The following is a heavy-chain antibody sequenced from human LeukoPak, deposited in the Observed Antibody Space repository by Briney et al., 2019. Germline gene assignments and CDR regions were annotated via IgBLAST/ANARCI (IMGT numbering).Heavy chain of an antibody. CDR1: GYTFTGYY. CDR2: INPNSGGT. CDR3: ARGRRRDGYSSDY. Sequence: ASVKVSCKASGYTFTGYYMHWVRQAPGQGLEWMGWINPNSGGTNYAQKFQGRVTMTPDTSTSTAYMELRSLRSDDTAVYYCARGRRRDGYSSDYWGQGTLVTVSS. J-gene: IGHJ4*02. D-gene: IGHD5-24*01. V-gene: IGHV1-2*02.